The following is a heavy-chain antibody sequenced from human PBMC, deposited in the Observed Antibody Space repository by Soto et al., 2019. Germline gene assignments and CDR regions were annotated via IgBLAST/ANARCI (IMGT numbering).Heavy chain of an antibody. Sequence: QVQLQESGPGLVKPSQTLSLICTVSGGSISSGNYYWSWIRQRPGKRLEWIGFVSYSGSTFYNAPHKSRFNISVDTSRNQFSLNLGFVTAADTAVYYCATMGTPATGLYYFDYWGQGTLVTVSS. V-gene: IGHV4-30-4*01. CDR3: ATMGTPATGLYYFDY. J-gene: IGHJ4*02. D-gene: IGHD1-7*01. CDR2: VSYSGST. CDR1: GGSISSGNYY.